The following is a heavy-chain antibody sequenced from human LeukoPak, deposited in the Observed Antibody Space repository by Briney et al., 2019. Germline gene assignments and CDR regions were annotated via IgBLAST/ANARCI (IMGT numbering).Heavy chain of an antibody. Sequence: GGSLRLSCAASGLTFSSHGMSWVRQAPGKGLEWVSGINWNGGSTGYADSVKGRFTISRDNAKNSLYLQMNSLRAEDTALYYCARDPGYSYGYVGYSSGWYSNWFDPWGQGTLVTVSS. CDR3: ARDPGYSYGYVGYSSGWYSNWFDP. J-gene: IGHJ5*02. D-gene: IGHD6-19*01. CDR1: GLTFSSHG. V-gene: IGHV3-20*04. CDR2: INWNGGST.